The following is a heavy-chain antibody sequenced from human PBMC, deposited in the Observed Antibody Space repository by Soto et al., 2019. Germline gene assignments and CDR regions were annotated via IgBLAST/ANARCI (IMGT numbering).Heavy chain of an antibody. J-gene: IGHJ4*02. CDR2: ISGSGGTT. D-gene: IGHD6-19*01. CDR3: AKDQGYSSGWL. CDR1: GFTFSSYA. Sequence: PGGSLRLSCAASGFTFSSYAMSWVRQAPGKGLEWVSAISGSGGTTYYADSVKGRFTMSRDNSKNTLYLQMNSLRAEDTAVYYCAKDQGYSSGWLWGQGTLVTVSS. V-gene: IGHV3-23*01.